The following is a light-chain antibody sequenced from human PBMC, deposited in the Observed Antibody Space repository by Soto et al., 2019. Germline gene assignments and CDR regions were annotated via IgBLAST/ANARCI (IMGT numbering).Light chain of an antibody. Sequence: ESVLTQSPGTLSLSPGERATLSCRASQSVSSSYLAWYQQKAGQVPRLLIYGASSRATDIPDRFSGSGSGTDFTLTISRLEPEDFAVYYCQQYGSSPMWTFGQGTKVEIK. V-gene: IGKV3-20*01. J-gene: IGKJ1*01. CDR1: QSVSSSY. CDR2: GAS. CDR3: QQYGSSPMWT.